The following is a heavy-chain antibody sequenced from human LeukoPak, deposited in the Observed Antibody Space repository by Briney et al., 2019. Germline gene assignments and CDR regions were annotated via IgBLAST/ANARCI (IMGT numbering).Heavy chain of an antibody. V-gene: IGHV3-23*01. J-gene: IGHJ6*03. D-gene: IGHD3-16*01. CDR1: GFTFSNYA. Sequence: GGSLRLSCAASGFTFSNYAMSWVRQAPGKGLEWVSAISGSGGSTYYADSVKGRFTISRDNSKNTLYLQMNSLRAEDTAVYYCAKGYVNLYYYYMDVWGKGTTVTVSS. CDR2: ISGSGGST. CDR3: AKGYVNLYYYYMDV.